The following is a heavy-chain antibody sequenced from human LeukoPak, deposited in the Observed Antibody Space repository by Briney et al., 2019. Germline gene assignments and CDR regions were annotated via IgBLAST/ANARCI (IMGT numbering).Heavy chain of an antibody. CDR2: IYYSGST. CDR1: GGSISSYY. CDR3: ARFLAYCGGDCAGHFQH. D-gene: IGHD2-21*02. Sequence: SETLSLTCTVSGGSISSYYWSWIRQPPGKGLEWIGSIYYSGSTYYNPSLKSRVTISVDTSKNQFSLKLSSVTAGDTAVYYCARFLAYCGGDCAGHFQHWGQGTLVTVSS. J-gene: IGHJ1*01. V-gene: IGHV4-59*12.